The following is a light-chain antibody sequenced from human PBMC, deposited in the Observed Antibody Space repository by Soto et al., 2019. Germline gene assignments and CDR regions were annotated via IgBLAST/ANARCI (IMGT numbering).Light chain of an antibody. CDR2: EVT. Sequence: ALTQPASVSGSPGQSITISCTGSSSDVGDYNYVSWYQQHPDKAPKLMIYEVTYRPSGVSNRFSGSKSGNTASLTISGLQAEDEADYYCSSYTRSNTWVFGGGTKRTVL. CDR3: SSYTRSNTWV. J-gene: IGLJ3*02. CDR1: SSDVGDYNY. V-gene: IGLV2-14*01.